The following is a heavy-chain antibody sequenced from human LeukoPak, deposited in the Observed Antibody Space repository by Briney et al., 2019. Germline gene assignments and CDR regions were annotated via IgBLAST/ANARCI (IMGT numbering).Heavy chain of an antibody. Sequence: GASVKVSCKASGYTFTGYYMHWVRQAPGQGLEWMGWINPNSGGTNYAQKFQGRVTMTRDTSISTAHMELSRLKSDDTAVYYCARPYSSGSNWFDPWGQGTLVTVSS. V-gene: IGHV1-2*02. CDR2: INPNSGGT. J-gene: IGHJ5*02. CDR3: ARPYSSGSNWFDP. D-gene: IGHD6-19*01. CDR1: GYTFTGYY.